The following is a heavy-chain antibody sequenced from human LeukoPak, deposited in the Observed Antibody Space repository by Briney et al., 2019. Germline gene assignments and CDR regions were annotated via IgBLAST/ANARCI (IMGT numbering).Heavy chain of an antibody. CDR3: ARGFDSRFFDY. D-gene: IGHD3-22*01. Sequence: PGGSLRLSCAASGFTFSSYWMSWVRQAPGKGLEWVANIKQDGNEKYYVDSVKGRFTISRDNAKNSLYLQMNSLRAEDTAVYYCARGFDSRFFDYWGQGTLVTVSS. CDR1: GFTFSSYW. V-gene: IGHV3-7*01. CDR2: IKQDGNEK. J-gene: IGHJ4*02.